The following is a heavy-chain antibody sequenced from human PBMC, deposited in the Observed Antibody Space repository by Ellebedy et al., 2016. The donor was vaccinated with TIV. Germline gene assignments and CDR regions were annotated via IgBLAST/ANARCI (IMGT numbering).Heavy chain of an antibody. CDR2: IWYDGSIK. CDR3: AGDSASPRDYSVSVRTPPPLSYYYVMDV. V-gene: IGHV3-33*08. D-gene: IGHD3-10*02. J-gene: IGHJ6*02. CDR1: GFAASTYG. Sequence: PGRSLRLSCAAPGFAASTYGMPWVRQAPGKGLEWVALIWYDGSIKYYADSVKGRFTISKDNSKDTLYLQMNSLRAEDTAVYYCAGDSASPRDYSVSVRTPPPLSYYYVMDVWGQGTTVTVSS.